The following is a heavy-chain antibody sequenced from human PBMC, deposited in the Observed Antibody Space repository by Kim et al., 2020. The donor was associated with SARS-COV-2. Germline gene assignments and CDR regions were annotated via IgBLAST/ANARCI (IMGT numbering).Heavy chain of an antibody. D-gene: IGHD2-21*02. Sequence: PTYAQGFTGRFVFSLDTSVSTAYLQISSLKAEDTAVYYCARVLGDHKEDYWGQGTLVTVSS. CDR2: P. J-gene: IGHJ4*02. V-gene: IGHV7-4-1*02. CDR3: ARVLGDHKEDY.